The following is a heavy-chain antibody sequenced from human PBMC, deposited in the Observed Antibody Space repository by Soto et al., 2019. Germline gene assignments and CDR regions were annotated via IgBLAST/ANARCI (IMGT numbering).Heavy chain of an antibody. Sequence: QVQLVQSGGEVKKPGASVKDSCKTSGYSFSTYGISWVRQAPGQGLEWMGWISVFNGNTNYARKVQDRVIISTDTSTSTAYMELGSLTSDDTAIYYCARGGSYGVDYWGQGTLVTVSS. CDR1: GYSFSTYG. CDR3: ARGGSYGVDY. CDR2: ISVFNGNT. J-gene: IGHJ4*02. D-gene: IGHD3-10*01. V-gene: IGHV1-18*01.